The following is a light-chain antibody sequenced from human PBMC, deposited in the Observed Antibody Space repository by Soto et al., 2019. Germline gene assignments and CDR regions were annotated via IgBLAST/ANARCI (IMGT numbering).Light chain of an antibody. CDR2: KAS. J-gene: IGKJ4*01. V-gene: IGKV1-5*03. Sequence: DIQMTQSPSTLSASVGDRVTITCRARQSINSWLAWYQQKPGKAPKLLIYKASNLESGVPSRFSGSGSGTQFSLTISSLQPDDFATYYCQQYDTYPLTFGGGTKVDIK. CDR3: QQYDTYPLT. CDR1: QSINSW.